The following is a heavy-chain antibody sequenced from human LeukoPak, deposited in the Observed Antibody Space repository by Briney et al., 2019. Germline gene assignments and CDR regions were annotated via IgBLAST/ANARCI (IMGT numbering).Heavy chain of an antibody. CDR2: LNGRGAST. V-gene: IGHV3-23*01. CDR1: GFSFSSYA. D-gene: IGHD3-9*01. Sequence: GSLRPSCAASGFSFSSYAMSWVRQAPGKGLEWVSSLNGRGASTFYADSVKGRFTISRDNYNNMLFLQMKSLRADDTALYYCAKDLRYEVYAFVLWGRDARVTLSS. CDR3: AKDLRYEVYAFVL. J-gene: IGHJ3*01.